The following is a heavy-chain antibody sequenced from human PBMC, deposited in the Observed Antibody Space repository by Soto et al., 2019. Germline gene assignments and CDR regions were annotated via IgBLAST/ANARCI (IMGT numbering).Heavy chain of an antibody. Sequence: LSLTFSVSGDSIISYYCSWIRQSAGKGLEWIGRTYITGDTNYNPSLKSRVTMSLDTSKNQLSLKLRSVTAADTAVYYCAREYTEIVDGPTPFYFDYWGQGTPVTVSS. CDR2: TYITGDT. CDR3: AREYTEIVDGPTPFYFDY. CDR1: GDSIISYY. J-gene: IGHJ4*02. V-gene: IGHV4-4*07. D-gene: IGHD6-19*01.